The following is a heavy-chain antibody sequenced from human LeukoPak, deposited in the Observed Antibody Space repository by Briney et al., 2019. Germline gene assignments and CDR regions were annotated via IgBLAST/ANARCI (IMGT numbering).Heavy chain of an antibody. D-gene: IGHD3-3*01. CDR3: ARRFVDDFWSCFDP. Sequence: SETLSLTCTVSGGSISGYYGSWIRQPPGKGLGWIVYIYSSGSTNYNPSLKSRVTMSVYPSKNQFSLRLSSVTAADTAVYYCARRFVDDFWSCFDPWGQGTLVTVSS. CDR1: GGSISGYY. J-gene: IGHJ5*02. V-gene: IGHV4-4*09. CDR2: IYSSGST.